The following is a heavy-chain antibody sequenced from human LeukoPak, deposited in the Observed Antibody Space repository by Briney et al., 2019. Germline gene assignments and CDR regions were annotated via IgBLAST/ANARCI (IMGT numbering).Heavy chain of an antibody. J-gene: IGHJ5*02. V-gene: IGHV1-46*01. Sequence: ASVKVSCKASGYMFTSYYMHWVRQAPGQGLEWMGIINPGGGSTSYAQEFQDRVTMTRDTSTSTVYMELSSLRSEDTAVYYCAKDLRWDHPGFDPWGQGTLVIVSS. CDR1: GYMFTSYY. CDR2: INPGGGST. D-gene: IGHD4-23*01. CDR3: AKDLRWDHPGFDP.